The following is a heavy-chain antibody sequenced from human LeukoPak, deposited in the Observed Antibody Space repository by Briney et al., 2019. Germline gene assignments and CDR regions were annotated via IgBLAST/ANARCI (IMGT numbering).Heavy chain of an antibody. V-gene: IGHV1-58*02. CDR1: GFTFTSSV. J-gene: IGHJ3*02. CDR3: ATHSSSWYDHDAFDI. D-gene: IGHD6-13*01. Sequence: GASVKVSCKASGFTFTSSVIQWVRQAGGQRLECLGWFVGGSGNTNYAQRFKGRVTITTDMSKSTAYMELSSLRSEDTAVYYCATHSSSWYDHDAFDIWGQGTMVTVSS. CDR2: FVGGSGNT.